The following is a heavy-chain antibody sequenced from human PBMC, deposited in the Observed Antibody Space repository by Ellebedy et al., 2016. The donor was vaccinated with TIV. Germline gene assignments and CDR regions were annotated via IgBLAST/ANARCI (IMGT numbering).Heavy chain of an antibody. CDR1: GFIFSGYW. J-gene: IGHJ3*02. D-gene: IGHD2-8*02. Sequence: PGGSLRLSCAASGFIFSGYWMHWVRQAPGKGLVWVSRITCDGSDTAYVDSVRGRFTISRDTAKNTLYLQMNSLRAEDTAVYYCADVQYWESVFDMWGQGTMVTVSS. CDR2: ITCDGSDT. CDR3: ADVQYWESVFDM. V-gene: IGHV3-74*01.